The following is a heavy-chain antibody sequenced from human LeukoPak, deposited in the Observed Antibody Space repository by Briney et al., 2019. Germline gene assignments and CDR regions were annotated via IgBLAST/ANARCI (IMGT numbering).Heavy chain of an antibody. CDR1: GYTFTSYG. V-gene: IGHV1-18*01. D-gene: IGHD4-17*01. J-gene: IGHJ6*02. Sequence: GASVKVSCKSSGYTFTSYGISWVRQAPGQGLEWMGWISAYNGNTNYAQKLQGRVTMTTDTSTSTAYMELRSLRSDDTAVYYCARQSAPDYGDSTGPYYYGMDVWGQGTTVTVSS. CDR2: ISAYNGNT. CDR3: ARQSAPDYGDSTGPYYYGMDV.